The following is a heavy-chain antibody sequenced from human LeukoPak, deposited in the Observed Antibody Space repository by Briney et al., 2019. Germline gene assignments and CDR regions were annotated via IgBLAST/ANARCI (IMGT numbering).Heavy chain of an antibody. CDR2: IYSGGDT. J-gene: IGHJ4*02. CDR1: GFTVSSNY. D-gene: IGHD6-19*01. CDR3: AKERSLEIAVAGTIFDY. V-gene: IGHV3-66*01. Sequence: PGGSLRLSCAASGFTVSSNYMGWVRQAPGKGLEWVSVIYSGGDTYYAHSVKGRFTISRDNSKNMIYLEMSSLKAEDTAVYYCAKERSLEIAVAGTIFDYWGQGTLVTVSS.